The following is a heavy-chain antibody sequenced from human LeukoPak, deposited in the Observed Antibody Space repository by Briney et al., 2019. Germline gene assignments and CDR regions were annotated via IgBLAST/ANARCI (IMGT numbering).Heavy chain of an antibody. V-gene: IGHV4-38-2*01. CDR1: GYSISSGYY. CDR3: ARVDIVVVPAAMVADY. D-gene: IGHD2-2*01. CDR2: IYHSGST. Sequence: SETLSPTCAVSGYSISSGYYWGWIRQPPGKGLEWIGSIYHSGSTYYNPSLKSRVTISVDTSKYQFSLKLSSVTAADTAVYYCARVDIVVVPAAMVADYWGQGTLVTVSS. J-gene: IGHJ4*02.